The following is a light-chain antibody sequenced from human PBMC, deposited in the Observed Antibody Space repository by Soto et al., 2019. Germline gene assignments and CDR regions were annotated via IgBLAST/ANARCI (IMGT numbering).Light chain of an antibody. V-gene: IGKV1-6*01. Sequence: ATQMTQSPSSLSSSVVDMITLTYLASRDIGSDLSWYQQKPGKAPTLLIYAASNLQSGVPSRFRGSRSGTEFTLTVSSLQPEDLATYYCQQDHDDSWTFGQGTKVDIK. CDR1: RDIGSD. CDR2: AAS. CDR3: QQDHDDSWT. J-gene: IGKJ1*01.